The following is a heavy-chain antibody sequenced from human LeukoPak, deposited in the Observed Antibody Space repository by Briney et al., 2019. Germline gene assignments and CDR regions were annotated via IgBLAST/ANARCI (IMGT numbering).Heavy chain of an antibody. CDR2: ISGSGGST. CDR1: GFTFRSYA. D-gene: IGHD1-1*01. CDR3: AKDKARVYNGGDAFDI. Sequence: GGSLRLSCAASGFTFRSYAMSWVRQAPGKGLEWVSAISGSGGSTYYADSVKGRFTISRDNSKNTLYLQMNSLRAEDTAVYYCAKDKARVYNGGDAFDIWGQGTMVTVSS. V-gene: IGHV3-23*01. J-gene: IGHJ3*02.